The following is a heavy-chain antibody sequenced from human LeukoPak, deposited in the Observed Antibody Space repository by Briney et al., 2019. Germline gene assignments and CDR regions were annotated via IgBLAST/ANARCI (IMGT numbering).Heavy chain of an antibody. CDR1: GFTFSSYG. V-gene: IGHV3-30*02. CDR2: IRYDGSNK. CDR3: AWSHSGYEPQFDY. D-gene: IGHD5-12*01. Sequence: GGSLRLSCAASGFTFSSYGMHWVRQAPGKGLEWVAFIRYDGSNKYYADSVKGRFTTSRDNSKNTLYLQMNSLRAEDTAVYYCAWSHSGYEPQFDYWGQGTLVTVSS. J-gene: IGHJ4*02.